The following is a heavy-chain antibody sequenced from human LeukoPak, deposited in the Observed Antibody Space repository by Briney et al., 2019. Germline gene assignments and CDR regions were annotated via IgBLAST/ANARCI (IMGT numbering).Heavy chain of an antibody. D-gene: IGHD3-22*01. Sequence: SETLSLTCAVYGGSFSGYYWGWIRQSPGKGLEWIGSIYHRGTTYYNPSLKRRVTISVDTSKNQFSLKLSSVTAADPAVYYCARIAMFYYESSGYYSDYWGQGTLVTVSS. CDR2: IYHRGTT. CDR1: GGSFSGYY. V-gene: IGHV4-38-2*01. J-gene: IGHJ4*02. CDR3: ARIAMFYYESSGYYSDY.